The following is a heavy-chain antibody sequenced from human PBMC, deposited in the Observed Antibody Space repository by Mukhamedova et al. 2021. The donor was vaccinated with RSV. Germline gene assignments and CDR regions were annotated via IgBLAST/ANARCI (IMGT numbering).Heavy chain of an antibody. CDR3: ARDASISDIVVVPAAIHRGFQH. D-gene: IGHD2-2*02. V-gene: IGHV4-38-2*02. J-gene: IGHJ1*01. CDR2: IYHSGST. Sequence: GSIYHSGSTYYNPSLKSRVTISVDTSKNQFSLKLSSVTAADTAVYYCARDASISDIVVVPAAIHRGFQHCGQGTLVTVSS.